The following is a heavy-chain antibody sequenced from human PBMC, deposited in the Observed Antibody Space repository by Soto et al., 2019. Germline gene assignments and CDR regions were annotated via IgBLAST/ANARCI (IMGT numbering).Heavy chain of an antibody. CDR3: AREVQYWFDP. V-gene: IGHV4-59*01. CDR2: IYKSGTT. CDR1: GGSISIYY. Sequence: SETLSLTCSVSGGSISIYYWSWIRQPPGKGLEWIGYIYKSGTTSYNPSLKSRVTISIDTSKNQFSLRLSSVTAADTAVYYCAREVQYWFDPWGQGTLVTVSS. J-gene: IGHJ5*02. D-gene: IGHD1-1*01.